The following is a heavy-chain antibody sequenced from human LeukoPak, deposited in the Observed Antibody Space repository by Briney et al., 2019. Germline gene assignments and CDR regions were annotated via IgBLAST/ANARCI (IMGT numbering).Heavy chain of an antibody. CDR3: AKEREAYCSGGSCYGSDKLFPADY. Sequence: GGSPRLSCAASGFTFSSYAMTWVRQAPRKGLEWVSSISGTGGSTFYADSVKGRFTISRDNSKNTLYLQTNSLRAEDTVIYYCAKEREAYCSGGSCYGSDKLFPADYWGQGTLVTVSS. D-gene: IGHD2-15*01. CDR2: ISGTGGST. CDR1: GFTFSSYA. J-gene: IGHJ4*02. V-gene: IGHV3-23*01.